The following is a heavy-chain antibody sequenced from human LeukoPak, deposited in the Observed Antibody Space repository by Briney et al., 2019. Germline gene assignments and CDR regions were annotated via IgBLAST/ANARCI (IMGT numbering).Heavy chain of an antibody. Sequence: GGSLRLSCAASGFTFSNYSMNWVRQAPGKGLEWVSYISSSSSTIYYSDSVKGRFTISRDNAKNSLYLQMNSLRAEDTAVYYCARGGGSYSDWLDPWGQGTLVTVSS. V-gene: IGHV3-48*01. D-gene: IGHD1-26*01. J-gene: IGHJ5*02. CDR1: GFTFSNYS. CDR2: ISSSSSTI. CDR3: ARGGGSYSDWLDP.